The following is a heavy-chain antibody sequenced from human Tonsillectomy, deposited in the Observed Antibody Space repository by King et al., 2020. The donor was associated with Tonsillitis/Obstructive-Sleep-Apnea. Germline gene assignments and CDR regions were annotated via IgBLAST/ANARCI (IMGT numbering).Heavy chain of an antibody. CDR1: AGSISSSSYY. CDR3: ARHPPKAVVYR. Sequence: QLQESGPGLVKPSETLSLTCTVSAGSISSSSYYWGWIRQPPGKGLEWIGSIYYSGSPYYNPSHKSRVTISVDTSKNQFSLKLSSVTAADTALYYCARHPPKAVVYRWGQGTLVTVSS. J-gene: IGHJ4*02. V-gene: IGHV4-39*01. CDR2: IYYSGSP. D-gene: IGHD2-21*01.